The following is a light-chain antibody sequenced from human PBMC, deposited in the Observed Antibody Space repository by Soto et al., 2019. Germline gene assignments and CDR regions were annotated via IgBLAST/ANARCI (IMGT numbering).Light chain of an antibody. CDR3: CSYSTCNTHNYV. CDR2: EVN. V-gene: IGLV2-14*01. J-gene: IGLJ1*01. Sequence: QSALTQPASVSGSPGQSITVSCTGTSSDIGGYNYVSWYQHHPGKAPQLIIYEVNLRPSGVSDRFSASKSGDTASLTISGLQAGDEADYYCCSYSTCNTHNYVFVTGTKLTVL. CDR1: SSDIGGYNY.